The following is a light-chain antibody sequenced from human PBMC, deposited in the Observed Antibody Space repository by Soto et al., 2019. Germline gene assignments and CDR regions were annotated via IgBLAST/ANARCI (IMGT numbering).Light chain of an antibody. V-gene: IGLV1-36*01. CDR1: SSNIGNNG. J-gene: IGLJ1*01. Sequence: QSVLTQAPSVSAAPRQRVTISCSGSSSNIGNNGVNWYKQLPGKAPKLLIYYDDLKPSGVSDRFSGSKSGTSASLAISGLQSEDEADYYCATWDDSLSAYVFGIGTKVTVL. CDR3: ATWDDSLSAYV. CDR2: YDD.